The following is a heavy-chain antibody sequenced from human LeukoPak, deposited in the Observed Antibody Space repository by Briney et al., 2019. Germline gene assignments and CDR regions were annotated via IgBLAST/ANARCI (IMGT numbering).Heavy chain of an antibody. Sequence: PSETLSLTCAVSGGSISSSDYYWGWIRRPPGKGLEWIGSVYYSGNTYYNPSLKSRVTMSVDPSKNQFSLKLSSVTAADTAVYYCARTHYGDYEFNFDYWGQGTLVTVSS. V-gene: IGHV4-39*07. CDR3: ARTHYGDYEFNFDY. CDR1: GGSISSSDYY. J-gene: IGHJ4*02. CDR2: VYYSGNT. D-gene: IGHD4-17*01.